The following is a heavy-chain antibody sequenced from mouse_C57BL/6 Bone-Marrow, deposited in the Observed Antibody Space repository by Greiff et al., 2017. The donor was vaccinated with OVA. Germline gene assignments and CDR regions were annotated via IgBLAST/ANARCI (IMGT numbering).Heavy chain of an antibody. Sequence: EVNVVESGGGLVQPGGSLKLSCAASGFTFSDYYMYWVRQTPEKRLEWVAYLSNGGGSTYYPDTVKGRFTISRDNAKNTLYLQMSRLKSEDTAMYYCARQGGFAYWGQGTLVTVSA. V-gene: IGHV5-12*01. CDR1: GFTFSDYY. CDR3: ARQGGFAY. CDR2: LSNGGGST. J-gene: IGHJ3*01.